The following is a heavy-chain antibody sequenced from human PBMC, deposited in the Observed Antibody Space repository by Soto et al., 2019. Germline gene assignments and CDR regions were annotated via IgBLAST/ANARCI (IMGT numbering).Heavy chain of an antibody. CDR1: GFTFDDYA. D-gene: IGHD2-2*01. Sequence: PGGSLRLSCAASGFTFDDYAMHWVRQAPGKGLEWVSGISWNSGSIGYADSVKGRFTISRDNAKNSLYLQMNSLRAEDTALYYCAKEFGVVPAAFDYWGQGTLVTVSS. V-gene: IGHV3-9*01. CDR2: ISWNSGSI. CDR3: AKEFGVVPAAFDY. J-gene: IGHJ4*02.